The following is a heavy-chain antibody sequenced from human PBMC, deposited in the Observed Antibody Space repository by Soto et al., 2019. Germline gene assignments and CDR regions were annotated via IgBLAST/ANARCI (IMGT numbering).Heavy chain of an antibody. CDR2: INGDGSGR. Sequence: EVQLVESGGGVVQPGGSLRLSCAASGFTFSGSWMHWVRQAPGKGLIWVSRINGDGSGRSYADFVKGRFTISRDNAKNTLFLQMNGLRAEDTAVYYCARGIFGSGTANDYWGQGTLVTVSS. CDR1: GFTFSGSW. V-gene: IGHV3-74*01. D-gene: IGHD3-10*01. J-gene: IGHJ4*02. CDR3: ARGIFGSGTANDY.